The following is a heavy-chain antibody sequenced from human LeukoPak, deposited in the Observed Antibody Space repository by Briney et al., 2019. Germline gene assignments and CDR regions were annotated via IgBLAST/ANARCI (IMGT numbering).Heavy chain of an antibody. CDR2: IIPIFGTA. CDR3: ARDGHRRYYYDSSSREHAFDI. V-gene: IGHV1-69*06. CDR1: GGTFSSYA. D-gene: IGHD3-22*01. Sequence: ASVKVSCKASGGTFSSYAISWVRQAPGQGLEWMGGIIPIFGTANYAQKFQGRVTITADKSTSTAYMELSSLRSEDTAVYYCARDGHRRYYYDSSSREHAFDIWGQGTMVTVSS. J-gene: IGHJ3*02.